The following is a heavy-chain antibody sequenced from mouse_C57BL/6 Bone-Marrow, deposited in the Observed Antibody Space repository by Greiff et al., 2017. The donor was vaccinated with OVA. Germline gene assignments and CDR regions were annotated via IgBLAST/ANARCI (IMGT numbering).Heavy chain of an antibody. CDR1: GYTFTSYW. Sequence: VQLQQPGAELVRPGTSVKLSCKASGYTFTSYWMHWVKQRPGQGLEWIGVIDPSDSYTNYNQKFKGKATLTVDTSSSTAYMQLSSLTSEDSAVYYCARTPYGNYLDYWGQGTTLTVSS. D-gene: IGHD2-1*01. CDR3: ARTPYGNYLDY. CDR2: IDPSDSYT. J-gene: IGHJ2*01. V-gene: IGHV1-59*01.